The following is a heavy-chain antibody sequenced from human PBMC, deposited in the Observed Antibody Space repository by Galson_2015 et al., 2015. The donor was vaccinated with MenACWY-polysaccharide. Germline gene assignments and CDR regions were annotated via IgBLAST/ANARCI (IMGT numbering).Heavy chain of an antibody. V-gene: IGHV6-1*01. CDR2: TYYRSNWSS. CDR1: GDSVSSNTAA. CDR3: VSGGAAAPLLFDP. J-gene: IGHJ5*02. Sequence: CAISGDSVSSNTAAWNWIRQSPSRGLEWLGRTYYRSNWSSDYALSVRGRITINADTSKNQFSLQLNSVTPEDTAVYYCVSGGAAAPLLFDPWGQGTLVTVSS. D-gene: IGHD2-15*01.